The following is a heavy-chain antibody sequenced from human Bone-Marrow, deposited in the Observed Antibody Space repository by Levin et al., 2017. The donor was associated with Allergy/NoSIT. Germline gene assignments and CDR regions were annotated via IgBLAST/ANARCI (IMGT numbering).Heavy chain of an antibody. J-gene: IGHJ4*02. CDR2: ISYDGSNK. Sequence: SGGSLRLSCAASGFTFSSYAMHWVRQAPGKGLEWVAVISYDGSNKYYADSVKGRFTISRDNSKNTLYLQMNSLRAEDTAVYYCARDGGDMVALYYFDYWGQGTLVTVSS. V-gene: IGHV3-30-3*01. CDR3: ARDGGDMVALYYFDY. CDR1: GFTFSSYA. D-gene: IGHD3-10*01.